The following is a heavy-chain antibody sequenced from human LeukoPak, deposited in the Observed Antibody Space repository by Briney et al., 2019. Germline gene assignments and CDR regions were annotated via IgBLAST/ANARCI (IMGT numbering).Heavy chain of an antibody. J-gene: IGHJ4*02. CDR3: TTGDFRG. Sequence: PGGSLRLSCAASGFTSSNYAMNWVRQAPGKGLEWVSAISGSGADTYYADSVKGRFTISRDNSKNTLYLQTYSLRTDDTAVYYCTTGDFRGWGQGTLVSVSS. CDR2: ISGSGADT. CDR1: GFTSSNYA. D-gene: IGHD3-10*01. V-gene: IGHV3-23*01.